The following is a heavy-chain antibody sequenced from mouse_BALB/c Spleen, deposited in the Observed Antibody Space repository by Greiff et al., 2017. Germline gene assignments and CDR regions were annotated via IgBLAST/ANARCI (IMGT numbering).Heavy chain of an antibody. CDR2: IWGDGST. V-gene: IGHV2-6-7*01. D-gene: IGHD1-2*01. Sequence: VMLVESGPGLVAPSQSLSITCTVSGFSLTGYGVNWVRQPPGKGLEWLGMIWGDGSTDYNSALKSRLSISKDNSKSQVFLKMNSLQTDDTARYDCARAPNYSGYWFAYWGQGTLVTVSA. CDR3: ARAPNYSGYWFAY. J-gene: IGHJ3*01. CDR1: GFSLTGYG.